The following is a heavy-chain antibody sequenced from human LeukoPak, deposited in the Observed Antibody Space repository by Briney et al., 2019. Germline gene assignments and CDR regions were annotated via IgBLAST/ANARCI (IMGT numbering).Heavy chain of an antibody. D-gene: IGHD2-21*01. CDR1: GFTFSDYY. CDR3: ARGVMGAKYYYYYMDV. Sequence: GGSLRLSCAASGFTFSDYYMSWIRQAPGKGLEWVSYISSSGSTIYYADSVKGRFTISRDNAKNSLYLQMNSLRAEDTAVYYCARGVMGAKYYYYYMDVWGKGTTVTISS. J-gene: IGHJ6*03. CDR2: ISSSGSTI. V-gene: IGHV3-11*01.